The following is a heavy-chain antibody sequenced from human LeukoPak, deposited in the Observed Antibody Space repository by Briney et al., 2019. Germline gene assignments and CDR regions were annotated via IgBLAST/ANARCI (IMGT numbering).Heavy chain of an antibody. Sequence: ASVKVSCKASGYTFTGFYMHWVRHAPGRGLEWMGRINPNSGGTNYAQKFQGKVTMTRDTSISTAYMERSRLRSDDTAVYYCAREKWLLSFGDYWGQGTLVTVSS. CDR1: GYTFTGFY. V-gene: IGHV1-2*06. CDR3: AREKWLLSFGDY. J-gene: IGHJ4*02. D-gene: IGHD5-24*01. CDR2: INPNSGGT.